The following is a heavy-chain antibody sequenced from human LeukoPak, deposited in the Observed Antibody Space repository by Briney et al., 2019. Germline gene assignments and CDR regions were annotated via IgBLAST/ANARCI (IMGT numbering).Heavy chain of an antibody. V-gene: IGHV1-2*02. CDR3: AREFRTTTWSFDAYDL. CDR2: INPTSGAT. Sequence: GASVKVSCKASGYTFTDYYMHWVRQAPGQGLDWVGWINPTSGATNYAQKFQGRVTMTGDTSNNTSYMELSRLRSDDTAVYYCAREFRTTTWSFDAYDLWGQGTMVTVSS. J-gene: IGHJ3*01. D-gene: IGHD1/OR15-1a*01. CDR1: GYTFTDYY.